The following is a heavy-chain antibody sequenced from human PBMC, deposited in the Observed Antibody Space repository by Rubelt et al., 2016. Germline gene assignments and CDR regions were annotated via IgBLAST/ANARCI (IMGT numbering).Heavy chain of an antibody. J-gene: IGHJ4*02. CDR1: GYTFSAYY. D-gene: IGHD6-19*01. Sequence: QVQLLQSGAEMREPGASVRVSCKASGYTFSAYYIHWVRQAPGQGLEWMGWINPKSGATILAQKFPVRVTMTGDTSISTGYMQRTRLTSADTAMYYCARDKVAGAIDFWGQGTLVTVSS. V-gene: IGHV1-2*02. CDR2: INPKSGAT. CDR3: ARDKVAGAIDF.